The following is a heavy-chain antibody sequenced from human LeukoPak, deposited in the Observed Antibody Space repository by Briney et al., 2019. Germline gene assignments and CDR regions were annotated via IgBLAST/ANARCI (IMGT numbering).Heavy chain of an antibody. J-gene: IGHJ4*02. CDR1: GYSFTSYW. V-gene: IGHV5-51*01. CDR3: ARKYMSVTTSFDY. Sequence: GESLKISCKGSGYSFTSYWIGWVRQLPGKGLEWMGIIYPGDSDTRYSPSFQGQVTISADKSISTAYLQWSSLKASDTAMYYCARKYMSVTTSFDYWGQGTLVTVSS. D-gene: IGHD4-17*01. CDR2: IYPGDSDT.